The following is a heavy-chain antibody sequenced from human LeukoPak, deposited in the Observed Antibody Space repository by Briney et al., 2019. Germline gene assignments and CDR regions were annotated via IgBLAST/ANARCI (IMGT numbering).Heavy chain of an antibody. D-gene: IGHD2-2*02. CDR1: GGSISSGGYS. CDR3: ARVNTLEVFLPWFDP. J-gene: IGHJ5*02. V-gene: IGHV4-30-2*01. Sequence: ASETLSLTCAVSGGSISSGGYSWSWIRQPPGKGLEWIGYIYHSGSTYYNPSLKSRVTISVDRSKNQFSLKLSSVTAADTAVYYCARVNTLEVFLPWFDPWGQGTPVTVSS. CDR2: IYHSGST.